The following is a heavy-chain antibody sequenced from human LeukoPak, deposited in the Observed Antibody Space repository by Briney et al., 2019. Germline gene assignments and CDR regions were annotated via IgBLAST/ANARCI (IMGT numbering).Heavy chain of an antibody. Sequence: ASVKVSCKASGYTFTTYYMHWVRQAPGQGLEWMGIINPSGGSTTYAQKFQGRVTMTRDTSISTAYMELSRLRSDDTAVYYCAREVDYGDYEFDYWGQGTLVTVSS. CDR3: AREVDYGDYEFDY. V-gene: IGHV1-46*01. CDR1: GYTFTTYY. J-gene: IGHJ4*02. D-gene: IGHD4-17*01. CDR2: INPSGGST.